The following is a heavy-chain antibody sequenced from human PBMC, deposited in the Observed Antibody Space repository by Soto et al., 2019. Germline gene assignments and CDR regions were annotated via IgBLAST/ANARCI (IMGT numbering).Heavy chain of an antibody. CDR3: ARSSRSYFDY. CDR1: GGSIGRSGYF. J-gene: IGHJ4*02. V-gene: IGHV4-31*03. Sequence: PSETLSLTCTVSGGSIGRSGYFWSWIRQHPGKGLEWIGYIYDSGSTYYNPSLKSRVSLSVDTSKNQFSLNLTSATAADTAMYYCARSSRSYFDYWGQGTLVTVSS. CDR2: IYDSGST.